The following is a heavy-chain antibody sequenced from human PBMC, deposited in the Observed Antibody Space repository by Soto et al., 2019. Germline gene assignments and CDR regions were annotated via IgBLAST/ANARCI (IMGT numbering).Heavy chain of an antibody. D-gene: IGHD6-19*01. V-gene: IGHV1-3*01. CDR3: ARGSLAVAGLGDY. CDR2: INAGNGNT. Sequence: QVQLVQSGAEVKKPGASVKVSCKASGYTFTSYAMHWVRQAPGQRFEWMGWINAGNGNTKYSQKFQGRVTITRDTSASTAYMELSSLRSEDTAVYYCARGSLAVAGLGDYWGQGTLVTVSS. J-gene: IGHJ4*02. CDR1: GYTFTSYA.